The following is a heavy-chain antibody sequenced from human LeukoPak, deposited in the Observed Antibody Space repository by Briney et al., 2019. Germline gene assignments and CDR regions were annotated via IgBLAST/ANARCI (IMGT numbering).Heavy chain of an antibody. D-gene: IGHD2-15*01. V-gene: IGHV1-69*13. CDR1: GGTFSSYA. Sequence: SVKVSCKASGGTFSSYAISWVRQAPGQGLEWMGGIIPIFGTANYAQKFQGRVTITVDESTSTAYMELSSLRSEDTAVYYCARSYYSGGSCYDYYYGMDVWGQGTTVTVSS. CDR2: IIPIFGTA. CDR3: ARSYYSGGSCYDYYYGMDV. J-gene: IGHJ6*02.